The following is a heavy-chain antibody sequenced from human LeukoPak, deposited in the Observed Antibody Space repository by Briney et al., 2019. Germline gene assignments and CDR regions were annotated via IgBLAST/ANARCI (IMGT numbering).Heavy chain of an antibody. CDR2: ISWNSGSI. Sequence: GRSLRLSCAASGFTFDDYAMHWVRQAPGKGLEWVSGISWNSGSIGYADSVKGRFTISRDNAKNSLYLQMNSLRAEDTALYYCAITTVRARFDPWGQGTLVTVSS. D-gene: IGHD4-11*01. CDR3: AITTVRARFDP. CDR1: GFTFDDYA. V-gene: IGHV3-9*01. J-gene: IGHJ5*02.